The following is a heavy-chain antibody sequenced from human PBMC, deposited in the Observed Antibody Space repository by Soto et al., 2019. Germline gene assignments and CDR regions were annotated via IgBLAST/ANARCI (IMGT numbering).Heavy chain of an antibody. V-gene: IGHV4-39*01. CDR1: VGSISISSYY. CDR2: IYYSGST. D-gene: IGHD4-4*01. Sequence: SEALSLTCTVYVGSISISSYYWGWIRQPPGKGLEWIGSIYYSGSTYYNPSLKSRVTISVDTSKNQFSLKLSSVTAADTAVYYCATNYAYYYYYGMDVWGQGTTVTVSS. J-gene: IGHJ6*01. CDR3: ATNYAYYYYYGMDV.